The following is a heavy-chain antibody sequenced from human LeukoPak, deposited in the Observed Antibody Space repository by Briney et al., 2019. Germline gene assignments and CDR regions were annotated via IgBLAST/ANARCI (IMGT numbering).Heavy chain of an antibody. V-gene: IGHV4-34*01. J-gene: IGHJ6*03. CDR2: INHSGST. CDR3: ARLGDPGIAAAYNYYYYYMDV. CDR1: GGSFSGYY. Sequence: SETLSLTCAVYGGSFSGYYWSWIRQPPGKGLEWIGEINHSGSTNYNPSLKSRVTISVDTSKNQFSLKLSSVTAADTAVYYCARLGDPGIAAAYNYYYYYMDVWGKGTTVTISS. D-gene: IGHD6-13*01.